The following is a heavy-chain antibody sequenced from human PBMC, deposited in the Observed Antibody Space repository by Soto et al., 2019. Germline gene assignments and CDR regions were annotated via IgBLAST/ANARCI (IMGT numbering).Heavy chain of an antibody. D-gene: IGHD3-22*01. Sequence: SEALSLTCTVYGGSISSGGYYWSWIRQHPGKGLEWIGYIYYSGSTYYNPSLKSRVTISVDTSKNQFSLKLSSVTAADTAVYYCARGVVAAFDILGQGTMVT. CDR2: IYYSGST. J-gene: IGHJ3*02. V-gene: IGHV4-31*03. CDR1: GGSISSGGYY. CDR3: ARGVVAAFDI.